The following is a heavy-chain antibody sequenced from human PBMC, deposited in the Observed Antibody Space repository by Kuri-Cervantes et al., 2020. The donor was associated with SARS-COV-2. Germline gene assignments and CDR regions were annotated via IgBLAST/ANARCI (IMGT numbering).Heavy chain of an antibody. CDR3: ARGTPPGGYSYGYTRKYYYYGMDV. D-gene: IGHD5-18*01. J-gene: IGHJ6*02. CDR2: IYYSGST. CDR1: GGSISSRSYY. V-gene: IGHV4-39*01. Sequence: SETLSLTCTVSGGSISSRSYYWGWIRQPPGKGLEWIGSIYYSGSTYYNPSPKSRVTISVDTSKNQFSLKLSSVTAADTAAYYCARGTPPGGYSYGYTRKYYYYGMDVWGQGTTVTVSS.